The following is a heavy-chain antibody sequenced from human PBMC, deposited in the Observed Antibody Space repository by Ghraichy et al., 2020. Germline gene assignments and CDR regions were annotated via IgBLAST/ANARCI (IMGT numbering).Heavy chain of an antibody. V-gene: IGHV4-39*07. CDR2: LYYSGST. J-gene: IGHJ4*02. Sequence: SQTLSLTCNVSGGPISSSSYYWGWIRQPPGKGLEWIGSLYYSGSTYYNPSLKSRVTISEDTSKNPFSLKLTSVTAADPAVYYCARVLGRANDYWGQGILVTVSS. CDR3: ARVLGRANDY. D-gene: IGHD7-27*01. CDR1: GGPISSSSYY.